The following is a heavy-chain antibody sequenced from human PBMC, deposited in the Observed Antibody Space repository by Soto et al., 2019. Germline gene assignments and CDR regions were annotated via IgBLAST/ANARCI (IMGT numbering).Heavy chain of an antibody. V-gene: IGHV3-23*01. Sequence: GGSLRLSCAASGFTFSSYAMSWVRQAPGKGLEWVSAISGSGGSTYYADSVKGRFTISRDNSKNTLYLQMNSLRAEDTAVYYCAKGGPVKRFGGSSWYFDYWGQGTLVTVSS. CDR2: ISGSGGST. CDR1: GFTFSSYA. CDR3: AKGGPVKRFGGSSWYFDY. D-gene: IGHD6-13*01. J-gene: IGHJ4*02.